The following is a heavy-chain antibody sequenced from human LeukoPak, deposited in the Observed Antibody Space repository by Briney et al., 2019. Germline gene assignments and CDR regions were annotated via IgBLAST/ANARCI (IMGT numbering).Heavy chain of an antibody. CDR1: GGSISSGSYY. CDR3: ARGKGYYYGSGSYPYYMDV. CDR2: IYSSGST. D-gene: IGHD3-10*01. V-gene: IGHV4-61*02. Sequence: PSETLSLTCTVSGGSISSGSYYWSWIRQPAGKGLEWIGRIYSSGSTNYNPSLKSRVTISLDTSKNQFSLKLSSVTAADTAVYYCARGKGYYYGSGSYPYYMDVWGKGTTVTVSS. J-gene: IGHJ6*03.